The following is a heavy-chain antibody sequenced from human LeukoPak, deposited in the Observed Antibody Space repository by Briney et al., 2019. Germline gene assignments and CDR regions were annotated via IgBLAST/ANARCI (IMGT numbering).Heavy chain of an antibody. J-gene: IGHJ4*02. CDR3: ARVDCSSTSCYRPDDY. V-gene: IGHV1-18*01. CDR2: ISAYNGNT. CDR1: GYTFTSYG. D-gene: IGHD2-2*01. Sequence: GASVKVSCEASGYTFTSYGISWVRQAPGQGLEWMGWISAYNGNTNYAQKLQGRVTMTTDTSTSTAYMELRSLRSDDTAVYYCARVDCSSTSCYRPDDYWGQGTLVTVSS.